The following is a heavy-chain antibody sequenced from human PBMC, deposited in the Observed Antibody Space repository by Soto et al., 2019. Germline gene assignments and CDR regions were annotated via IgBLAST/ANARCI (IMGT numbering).Heavy chain of an antibody. D-gene: IGHD5-18*01. CDR2: IYSGGTT. V-gene: IGHV3-53*01. J-gene: IGHJ4*02. CDR3: VGIDGYGPYTASY. Sequence: GGSLSLSCAASGFTVSSNYMTWVRQAPGTGLEWVSVIYSGGTTYSGDFVRGPLTISRDNSKNTVYLQMNNLTTEDTAVYYCVGIDGYGPYTASYWGQGTLVTVSS. CDR1: GFTVSSNY.